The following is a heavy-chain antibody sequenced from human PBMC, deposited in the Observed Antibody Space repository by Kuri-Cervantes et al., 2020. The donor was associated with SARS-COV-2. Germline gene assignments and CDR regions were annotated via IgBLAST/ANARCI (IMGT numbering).Heavy chain of an antibody. CDR1: GGSFSGYY. J-gene: IGHJ4*02. CDR2: INHSGST. Sequence: SETLSLTCAVYGGSFSGYYRSWIRQPPGKGLEWIGEINHSGSTNYNPSLKSRVTISVDTSKNQFSLKLSSVTAADTAVYYCARRGYSGYFFDYWGQGTLVTVSS. CDR3: ARRGYSGYFFDY. V-gene: IGHV4-34*01. D-gene: IGHD5-12*01.